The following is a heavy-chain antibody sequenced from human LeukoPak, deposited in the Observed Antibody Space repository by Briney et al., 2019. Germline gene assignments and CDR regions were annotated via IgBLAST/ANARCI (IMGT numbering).Heavy chain of an antibody. CDR1: GYIFTNYG. CDR2: INVYNGHT. J-gene: IGHJ4*02. CDR3: VRDSDHAPDY. V-gene: IGHV1-18*01. Sequence: ASVKVSCKTSGYIFTNYGVSWVRQAPGQGLEWMGWINVYNGHTIYAQEFQGRVTLTTGTSTSTAHMDLRSLRSDDTAVYYCVRDSDHAPDYWRQGTLITVSS. D-gene: IGHD3-10*01.